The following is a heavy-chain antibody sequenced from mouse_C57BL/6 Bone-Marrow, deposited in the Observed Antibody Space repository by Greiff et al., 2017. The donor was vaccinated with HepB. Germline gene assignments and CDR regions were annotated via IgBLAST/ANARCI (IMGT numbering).Heavy chain of an antibody. D-gene: IGHD2-4*01. J-gene: IGHJ3*01. CDR1: GYTFTSYG. V-gene: IGHV1-58*01. CDR3: ARSYYDYDGAWFAY. Sequence: VQLKESGAELVRPGSSVKMSCKTSGYTFTSYGINWVKQRPGQGLEWIGYIYIGNGYTEYNEKFKGKATLTSDTSSSTAYMQLSSLTSEDSAIYFCARSYYDYDGAWFAYWGQGTLVTVSA. CDR2: IYIGNGYT.